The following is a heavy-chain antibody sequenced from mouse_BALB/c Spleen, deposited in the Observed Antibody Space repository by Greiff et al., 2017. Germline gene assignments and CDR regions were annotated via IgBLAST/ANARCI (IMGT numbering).Heavy chain of an antibody. CDR3: AGRGDGNLAY. Sequence: VQLQQSGPELVKPGASVRISCKASGYTFTGYYIHWVKQRPGQGLEWIGWIYPGNVNTKYNEKFKGKATLTADKSSSTAYMQLSSLTSEDSAVYFGAGRGDGNLAYWGQGTLVTVSA. J-gene: IGHJ3*01. V-gene: IGHV1S56*01. CDR1: GYTFTGYY. D-gene: IGHD2-1*01. CDR2: IYPGNVNT.